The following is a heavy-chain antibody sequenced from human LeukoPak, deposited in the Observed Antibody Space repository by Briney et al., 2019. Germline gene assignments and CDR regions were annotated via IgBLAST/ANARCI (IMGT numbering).Heavy chain of an antibody. J-gene: IGHJ3*02. D-gene: IGHD3-10*01. V-gene: IGHV3-30-3*01. CDR3: ARTSPLWGDVFDI. CDR2: ISYDGSNK. Sequence: GRSLRLSCAASGFTFSSYAMHWIRQAPGKGLEWVAVISYDGSNKYYADSVKGRFTISRDNSKNTLYLQMNSLRAEDTAVYYCARTSPLWGDVFDIWGQGTMVTVSS. CDR1: GFTFSSYA.